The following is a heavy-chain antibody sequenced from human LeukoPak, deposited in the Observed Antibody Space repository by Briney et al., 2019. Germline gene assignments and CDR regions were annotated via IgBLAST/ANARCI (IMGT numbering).Heavy chain of an antibody. Sequence: PRGSLRLSCAASGFDFSTYSMHWVRRAPGRGLEWLSYIDSSSSTIYYADSVKGRFTISRDNAKNSLYLQMNSLRAEDTAVFYCARGGARSSSYYYYGMDVWGLGTTVTVSS. CDR3: ARGGARSSSYYYYGMDV. V-gene: IGHV3-48*01. CDR1: GFDFSTYS. D-gene: IGHD6-13*01. CDR2: IDSSSSTI. J-gene: IGHJ6*02.